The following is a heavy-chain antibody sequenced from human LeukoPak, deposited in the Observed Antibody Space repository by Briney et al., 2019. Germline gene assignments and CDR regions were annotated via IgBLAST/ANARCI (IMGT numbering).Heavy chain of an antibody. D-gene: IGHD3-10*01. CDR1: GGSISSSSYY. CDR2: INHSGSA. J-gene: IGHJ5*02. V-gene: IGHV4-39*07. Sequence: SETLSLTCSVSGGSISSSSYYWGWIRQPPGKGLEWIGEINHSGSANYNPSLKSRVTILVDTSKNQFSLRLSSVTAADTAVYYCASIWLGGNWFDPWGQGTLVTVSS. CDR3: ASIWLGGNWFDP.